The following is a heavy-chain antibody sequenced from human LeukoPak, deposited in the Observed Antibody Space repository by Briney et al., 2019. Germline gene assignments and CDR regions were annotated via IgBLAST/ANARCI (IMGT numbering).Heavy chain of an antibody. CDR3: AKEGTTFTSRRIDS. V-gene: IGHV3-30*18. D-gene: IGHD4-11*01. CDR2: ISHDGRSK. Sequence: GGSLRLSCAASGFTFSSYGMHWVRQAPGKGLEWVAVISHDGRSKYYADSVKGQFTISRDNSENTLYLQMNSLRAEDTAVYFCAKEGTTFTSRRIDSWGQGTLVTVSS. CDR1: GFTFSSYG. J-gene: IGHJ4*02.